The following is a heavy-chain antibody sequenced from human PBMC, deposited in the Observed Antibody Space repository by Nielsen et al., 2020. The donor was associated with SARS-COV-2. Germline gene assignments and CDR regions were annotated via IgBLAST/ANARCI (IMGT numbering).Heavy chain of an antibody. V-gene: IGHV1-3*01. D-gene: IGHD5-18*01. CDR3: ARRGRGYSYGPVYYYYGMDV. Sequence: WVRQAPGQRLEWMGWINAGNGNTKYSQKFQGRVTITRDTSASTAYMELSSLRSEDTAVYYCARRGRGYSYGPVYYYYGMDVWGQGTTVTVSS. J-gene: IGHJ6*02. CDR2: INAGNGNT.